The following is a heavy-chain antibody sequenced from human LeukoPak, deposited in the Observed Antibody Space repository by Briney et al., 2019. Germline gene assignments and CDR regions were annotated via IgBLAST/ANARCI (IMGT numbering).Heavy chain of an antibody. CDR3: ARDWAYYDSSGYYLGGYYFDY. Sequence: ASVKVSCKASGYTFTTYGISWVRQAPGQGLERMGWISAYNGNTNYAQKLQGRVTMTTDTSTSTAYMELRSLKSDDTAVYYCARDWAYYDSSGYYLGGYYFDYWGQGTLVTVSS. J-gene: IGHJ4*02. V-gene: IGHV1-18*01. CDR2: ISAYNGNT. D-gene: IGHD3-22*01. CDR1: GYTFTTYG.